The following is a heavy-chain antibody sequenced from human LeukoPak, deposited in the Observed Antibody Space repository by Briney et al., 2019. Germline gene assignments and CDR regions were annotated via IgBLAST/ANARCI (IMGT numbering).Heavy chain of an antibody. V-gene: IGHV3-30-3*01. J-gene: IGHJ4*02. CDR3: AREEDYSSYFDY. Sequence: GGSLRLSCAASGFTFSSYAMHWVRQAPGKGLEWVAVISYDGSNKYYADSVKGRFTISRDNSKNTLYLQMNGLRAEDTAVYYCAREEDYSSYFDYWGQGTLVTVSS. CDR1: GFTFSSYA. CDR2: ISYDGSNK. D-gene: IGHD4-11*01.